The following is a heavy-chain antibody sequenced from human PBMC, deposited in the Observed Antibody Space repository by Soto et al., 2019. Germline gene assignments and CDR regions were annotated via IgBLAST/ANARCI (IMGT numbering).Heavy chain of an antibody. Sequence: PGESLKISCKGSGYSFTSYWISWVRQMPGKGLEWMGRIDPSDSYTNYSPSFQGHVTISADKSISTAYLQWSSLKASDTAMYYCARQIRIAVAATYYYYGMDVWGQGTTVTVSS. J-gene: IGHJ6*02. CDR2: IDPSDSYT. CDR1: GYSFTSYW. D-gene: IGHD6-19*01. CDR3: ARQIRIAVAATYYYYGMDV. V-gene: IGHV5-10-1*01.